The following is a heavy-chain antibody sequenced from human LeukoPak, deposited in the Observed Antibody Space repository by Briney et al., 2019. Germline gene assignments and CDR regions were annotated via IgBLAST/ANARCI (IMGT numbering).Heavy chain of an antibody. CDR1: GFTFSSYS. CDR3: ARVSRAYYYDREDDAFDI. J-gene: IGHJ3*02. V-gene: IGHV3-21*01. Sequence: GGSLRLSCAASGFTFSSYSMNWVRQAPGKGLEWVSSISSSSSYIYYADSVKGRFTISRDNAKNSLYLQMNSLRAEDTAVYYCARVSRAYYYDREDDAFDIWGQGTMVTVSS. D-gene: IGHD3-22*01. CDR2: ISSSSSYI.